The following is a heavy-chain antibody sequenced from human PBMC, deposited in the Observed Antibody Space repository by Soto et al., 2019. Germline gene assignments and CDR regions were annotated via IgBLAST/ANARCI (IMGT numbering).Heavy chain of an antibody. V-gene: IGHV3-15*07. CDR1: GFNFNIAW. D-gene: IGHD1-20*01. CDR2: IRTNTEGGTT. J-gene: IGHJ4*02. CDR3: TTDITVASPSGGR. Sequence: EVQLVESGGGLLKPGESLRLSCAASGFNFNIAWLNWVRQAPGKGLEWVGRIRTNTEGGTTDYAAPVKGRFTISRDDSKNSLYLQMTSLKTEDTAVYYGTTDITVASPSGGRWCQGTLVTVSS.